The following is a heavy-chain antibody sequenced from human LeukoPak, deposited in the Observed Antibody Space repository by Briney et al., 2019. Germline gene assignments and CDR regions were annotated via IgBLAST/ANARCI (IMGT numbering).Heavy chain of an antibody. CDR3: ARDRSRWDLLPFGS. Sequence: SETLSLTCTVSGGSISSRSYYWGWIRQPPGKGLEWIGSIYYSGSTYYNPSLKSRVTISVDTSKNQFSLNLSSVTAADTAVYYCARDRSRWDLLPFGSWGQGILVTVSS. CDR1: GGSISSRSYY. J-gene: IGHJ4*02. CDR2: IYYSGST. D-gene: IGHD1-26*01. V-gene: IGHV4-39*07.